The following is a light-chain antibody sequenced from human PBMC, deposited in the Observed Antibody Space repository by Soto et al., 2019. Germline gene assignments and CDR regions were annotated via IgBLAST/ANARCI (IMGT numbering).Light chain of an antibody. V-gene: IGKV3-20*01. CDR1: QSVYSNF. CDR2: GAS. Sequence: EIVLTQSPGTLSLSPGERATLSCRASQSVYSNFLAWYQQKPGQAPRLLIYGASSRATGIPDRFSGSASGTDFTLTISRLEPEDFAVHYCQQYGVSWTFGQGTKVEIK. CDR3: QQYGVSWT. J-gene: IGKJ1*01.